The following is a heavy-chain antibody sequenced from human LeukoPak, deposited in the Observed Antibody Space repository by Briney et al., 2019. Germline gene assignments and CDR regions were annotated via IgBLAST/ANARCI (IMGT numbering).Heavy chain of an antibody. CDR3: ASPLGYCSTTSCDPRRRFDY. J-gene: IGHJ4*02. V-gene: IGHV4-39*01. CDR1: GGSISSNNYY. D-gene: IGHD2-2*01. CDR2: IYYSGST. Sequence: PSETLSLTCTVSGGSISSNNYYWGWIRQPPGKGLEWIGSIYYSGSTYYNPSLKSRVTISVDTSKNQFSLKLSSVTAADAAVYYCASPLGYCSTTSCDPRRRFDYWGQGTLVTVSS.